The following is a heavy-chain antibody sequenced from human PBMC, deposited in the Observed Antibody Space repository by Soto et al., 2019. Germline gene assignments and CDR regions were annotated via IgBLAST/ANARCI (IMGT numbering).Heavy chain of an antibody. CDR3: ARHYYCSSTSCYRYYYYMDV. CDR2: IYYSGST. Sequence: QLQLQESGPGLVKPSETLSLTCTVSGGSISSSSYYWGWIRQPPGKGLEWIGSIYYSGSTYYNPSLKRRVTISVDTSKSQFSRKLSSVTAADTAVYYCARHYYCSSTSCYRYYYYMDVWGKGTTVTVSS. J-gene: IGHJ6*03. V-gene: IGHV4-39*01. D-gene: IGHD2-2*01. CDR1: GGSISSSSYY.